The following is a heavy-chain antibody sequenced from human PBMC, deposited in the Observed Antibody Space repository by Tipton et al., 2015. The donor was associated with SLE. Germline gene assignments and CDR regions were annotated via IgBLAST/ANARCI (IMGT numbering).Heavy chain of an antibody. CDR3: ARGALGNSYGSDADFDY. V-gene: IGHV4-38-2*02. CDR1: DYSIGSSYY. J-gene: IGHJ4*02. D-gene: IGHD5-18*01. CDR2: VYYTGNT. Sequence: TLSLTCTVSDYSIGSSYYWGWIRQPPGKGLEWVGTVYYTGNTFYNPSLNSRVTMSADTSKNQFSLRLSSVTTADTAVYYCARGALGNSYGSDADFDYWGQGTLVTVSS.